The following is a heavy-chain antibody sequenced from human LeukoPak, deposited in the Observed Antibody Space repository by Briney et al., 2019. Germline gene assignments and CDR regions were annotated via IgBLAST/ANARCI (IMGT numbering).Heavy chain of an antibody. CDR2: ITGGGGST. V-gene: IGHV3-23*01. J-gene: IGHJ4*02. D-gene: IGHD3-16*02. CDR1: GFTFRSYA. CDR3: AKNISIHYILWWSYRSDY. Sequence: GGSLRLSCAASGFTFRSYAMSWVRQAPGKGLEWVSSITGGGGSTCSVEGGYSLSRDNTNNTLYLLMNSLTAQNAAVYYSAKNISIHYILWWSYRSDYWGQGALVTVSS.